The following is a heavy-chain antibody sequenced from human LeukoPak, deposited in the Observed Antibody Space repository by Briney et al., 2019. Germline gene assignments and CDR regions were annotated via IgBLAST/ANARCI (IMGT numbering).Heavy chain of an antibody. CDR1: GYTLTELS. Sequence: ASVKVSCKVSGYTLTELSMHWVRQAPGQGLEWMGGIIPIFGTANYAQKFQGRVTITADESTSTAYMELSSLRSEDTAVYYCASDLGYYYYGMDVWGQGTTVTVSS. CDR3: ASDLGYYYYGMDV. V-gene: IGHV1-69*13. J-gene: IGHJ6*02. CDR2: IIPIFGTA. D-gene: IGHD3-16*01.